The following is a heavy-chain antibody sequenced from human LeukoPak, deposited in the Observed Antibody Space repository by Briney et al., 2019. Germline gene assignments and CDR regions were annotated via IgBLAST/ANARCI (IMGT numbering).Heavy chain of an antibody. CDR2: ISDCGGRT. Sequence: PGGSLRLSCAVSGITLSNYGMSWVRQVPGKGLEWVAGISDCGGRTNYADSVKGRFTISRDNPKNTLYLQMNSLRAEDTAVYFCAKRGVVIRVILVGFHKEAYYFDSWGQGALVTVSS. J-gene: IGHJ4*02. CDR3: AKRGVVIRVILVGFHKEAYYFDS. V-gene: IGHV3-23*01. CDR1: GITLSNYG. D-gene: IGHD3-22*01.